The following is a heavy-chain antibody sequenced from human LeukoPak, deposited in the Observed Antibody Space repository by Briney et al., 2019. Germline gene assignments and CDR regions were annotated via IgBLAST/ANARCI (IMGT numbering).Heavy chain of an antibody. CDR3: ARTQWLVLRGAFDY. Sequence: SETLSLTCTVSGGSISSYYWSWIRQPPGKGLEWIGEINHSGSTNYNPSLKSRVTISVDTSKNQFSLKLSSVTAADTAVYYCARTQWLVLRGAFDYWGQGTLVTVSS. CDR2: INHSGST. V-gene: IGHV4-34*01. CDR1: GGSISSYY. J-gene: IGHJ4*02. D-gene: IGHD6-19*01.